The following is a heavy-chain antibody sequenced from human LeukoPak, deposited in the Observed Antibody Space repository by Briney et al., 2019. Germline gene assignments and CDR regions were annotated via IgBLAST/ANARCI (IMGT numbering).Heavy chain of an antibody. CDR3: AATSTVTTGSTYYGMDV. Sequence: GASVKVSCKASGFTFATSAVQWVRQARRQRLEWIGWIVVASGHTNYAQRFHERVTITRDMSTSTAYMELSSLRSEDTAVYYCAATSTVTTGSTYYGMDVWGQGTTVTVSS. D-gene: IGHD4-17*01. CDR2: IVVASGHT. V-gene: IGHV1-58*01. CDR1: GFTFATSA. J-gene: IGHJ6*02.